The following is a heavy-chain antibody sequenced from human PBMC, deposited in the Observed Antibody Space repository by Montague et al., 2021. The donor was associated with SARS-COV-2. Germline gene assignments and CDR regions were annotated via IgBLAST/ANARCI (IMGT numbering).Heavy chain of an antibody. CDR3: ARDYGDYSYYYGLDV. CDR2: IYSSGSN. V-gene: IGHV4-61*02. Sequence: TLSLTCTVSGGSIRSGSYYWSWIRQPAGKGLEWIGSIYSSGSNNYNPSLKSRVTMSVDTYKNQFSLKVSSVTAAYTAVYYCARDYGDYSYYYGLDVWGQGTTVTVSS. J-gene: IGHJ6*02. D-gene: IGHD4-17*01. CDR1: GGSIRSGSYY.